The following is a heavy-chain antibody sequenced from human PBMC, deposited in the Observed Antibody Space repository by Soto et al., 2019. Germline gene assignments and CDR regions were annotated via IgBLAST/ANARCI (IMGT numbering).Heavy chain of an antibody. Sequence: EVQLEESGGGLVQPGGSLTLSCSGSGFSFSSYALHWVRQAPGKRLEFVSISRAFGGGTDYADSVRGRFTISRDNSKNTLYLQMNGLTPADAAVYFCVKDAYGESRIFDSWGRGTLVTVSS. CDR2: SRAFGGGT. CDR1: GFSFSSYA. CDR3: VKDAYGESRIFDS. J-gene: IGHJ4*02. D-gene: IGHD4-17*01. V-gene: IGHV3-64D*06.